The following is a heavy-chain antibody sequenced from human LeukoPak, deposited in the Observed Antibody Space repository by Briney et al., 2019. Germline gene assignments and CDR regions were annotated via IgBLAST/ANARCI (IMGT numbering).Heavy chain of an antibody. CDR2: IHYRGSP. D-gene: IGHD3-10*01. J-gene: IGHJ4*02. CDR1: GGSINTYY. CDR3: ARHNKTPTYYYGSGSYFDS. Sequence: PSETLSLTCTVPGGSINTYYWSWIRQPPGKGLEWIGNIHYRGSPNYNPSLKSRVTISEDTSNNQFSLKLRSVTAADTAVYYCARHNKTPTYYYGSGSYFDSWGQGTLVTVSS. V-gene: IGHV4-59*08.